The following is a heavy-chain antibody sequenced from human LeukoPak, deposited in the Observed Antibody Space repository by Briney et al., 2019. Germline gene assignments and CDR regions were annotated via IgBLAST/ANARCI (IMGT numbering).Heavy chain of an antibody. V-gene: IGHV1-2*02. CDR1: GYTFTGYY. Sequence: ASVKVSCKASGYTFTGYYMHWVRQAPGQGLEWMGWINPNSGGTNYAQKFQGGVTMTRDTSISTAYMELSRLRSDDTAVYYCARESSSSWSKDYWGQGTLVTVSS. J-gene: IGHJ4*02. CDR3: ARESSSSWSKDY. CDR2: INPNSGGT. D-gene: IGHD6-13*01.